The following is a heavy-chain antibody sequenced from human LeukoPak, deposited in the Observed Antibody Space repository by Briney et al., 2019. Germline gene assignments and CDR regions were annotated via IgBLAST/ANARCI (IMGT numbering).Heavy chain of an antibody. CDR1: GFTFSSYA. Sequence: GGSLRLSCAASGFTFSSYAMSWVRQAPGKGLEWVSAISGSGGSTYYADSVKGRFTISRDNSKNTLYLQMNSLRAEDTAVYYCAKGTHYYDFWSGYYFDYWGQGTLVTVPS. V-gene: IGHV3-23*01. J-gene: IGHJ4*02. D-gene: IGHD3-3*01. CDR2: ISGSGGST. CDR3: AKGTHYYDFWSGYYFDY.